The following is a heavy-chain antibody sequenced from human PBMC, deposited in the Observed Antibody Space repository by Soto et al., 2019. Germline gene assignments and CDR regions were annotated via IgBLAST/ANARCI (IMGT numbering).Heavy chain of an antibody. V-gene: IGHV3-49*04. CDR2: IRSKAYGGTT. CDR3: TSSILEWLLLTYYYYGMDV. Sequence: GGSLRLSCTASGFTFGYYAMSWVRQAPGKGLEWVGFIRSKAYGGTTEYAASVKGRFTISRDDSKSIAYLQMNSLKTEDTAVYYCTSSILEWLLLTYYYYGMDVWGQGTTVTVSS. D-gene: IGHD3-3*01. CDR1: GFTFGYYA. J-gene: IGHJ6*02.